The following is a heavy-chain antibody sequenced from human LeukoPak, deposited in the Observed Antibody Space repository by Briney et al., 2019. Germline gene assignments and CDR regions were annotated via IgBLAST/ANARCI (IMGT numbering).Heavy chain of an antibody. CDR2: IYYSGST. CDR3: ARDMARDGYNDY. J-gene: IGHJ4*02. V-gene: IGHV4-59*01. D-gene: IGHD5-24*01. Sequence: SETLSLTCTVSGASISSYYWSWIRQPPGKGLEWIGDIYYSGSTNYNPSLKSRVTISVDTSKNQFSLKLSSVTAADTAAYYCARDMARDGYNDYWGQGTLVTVSS. CDR1: GASISSYY.